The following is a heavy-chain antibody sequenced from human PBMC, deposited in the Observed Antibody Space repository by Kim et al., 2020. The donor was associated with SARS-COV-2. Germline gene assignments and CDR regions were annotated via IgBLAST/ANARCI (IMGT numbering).Heavy chain of an antibody. CDR3: ARGNTIFDGYYYYMDV. V-gene: IGHV3-13*01. Sequence: LSLTCAASGFTFSSYDMHWVRQATGKGLEWVSAIGTAGDTYYPGSVKGRFTISRENAKNSLYLQMNSLRAGDTAVYYCARGNTIFDGYYYYMDVWGK. J-gene: IGHJ6*03. CDR1: GFTFSSYD. D-gene: IGHD3-3*01. CDR2: IGTAGDT.